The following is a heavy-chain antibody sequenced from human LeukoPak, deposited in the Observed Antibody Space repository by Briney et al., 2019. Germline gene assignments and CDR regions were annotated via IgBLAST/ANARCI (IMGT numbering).Heavy chain of an antibody. D-gene: IGHD5-12*01. CDR2: INQDGSEE. V-gene: IGHV3-7*01. Sequence: GGSLRLSCAASGFTFSNYWMTWVRQAPGKGLEWVAHINQDGSEEHYMDSVRARFTISRDNAKNSLSLQMNSLRAEDTAVYYCVRDGGVSGYDLLDYWGQGTLVTVSS. J-gene: IGHJ4*02. CDR3: VRDGGVSGYDLLDY. CDR1: GFTFSNYW.